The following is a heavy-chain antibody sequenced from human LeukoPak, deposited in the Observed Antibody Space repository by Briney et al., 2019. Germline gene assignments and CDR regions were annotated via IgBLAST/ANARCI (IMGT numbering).Heavy chain of an antibody. J-gene: IGHJ4*02. CDR3: AREAAMVTDYYFDY. D-gene: IGHD5-18*01. CDR2: IYYSGST. Sequence: PSETLSLTCTVSGGSISSYYWSWIRQPPGKGLEWIGYIYYSGSTNYNPSLKSRVTISVDTSKNQFSLKLSSVTAADTAVYYCAREAAMVTDYYFDYWGQGTLVTVSS. V-gene: IGHV4-59*01. CDR1: GGSISSYY.